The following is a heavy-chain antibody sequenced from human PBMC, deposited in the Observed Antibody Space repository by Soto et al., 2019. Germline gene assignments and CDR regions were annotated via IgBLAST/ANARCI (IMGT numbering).Heavy chain of an antibody. CDR3: ASTIFGVDYYYYYYMDV. V-gene: IGHV4-59*01. J-gene: IGHJ6*03. CDR1: GGSISSYY. Sequence: QVQLQESGPGLVKPSETLSLTCTVSGGSISSYYWSWIRQPPGKGLEWIGYIYYSGSTNYNPSLKSRVTISVDTSKNQFSLKLSSVTAADTAVYYCASTIFGVDYYYYYYMDVWGKGTTVTVSS. D-gene: IGHD3-3*01. CDR2: IYYSGST.